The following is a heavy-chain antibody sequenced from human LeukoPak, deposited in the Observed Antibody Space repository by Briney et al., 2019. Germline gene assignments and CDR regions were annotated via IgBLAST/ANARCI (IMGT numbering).Heavy chain of an antibody. CDR2: FDPEDGET. D-gene: IGHD3-16*01. V-gene: IGHV1-24*01. J-gene: IGHJ5*02. Sequence: ASVKVSCKASGYTFTSYYMHWVRQAPGQGLEWMGGFDPEDGETIYAQKFQGRVTMTEDTSTDTAYMELSSLRSEDTAVYYCATKKDYPGSFDPWGQGTLVTVSS. CDR1: GYTFTSYY. CDR3: ATKKDYPGSFDP.